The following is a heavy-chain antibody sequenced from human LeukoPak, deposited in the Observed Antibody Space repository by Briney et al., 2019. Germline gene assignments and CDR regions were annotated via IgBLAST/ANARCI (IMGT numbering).Heavy chain of an antibody. CDR1: GFTFSSYW. CDR3: ARIVTRGSCFDY. CDR2: ISSSGSTI. Sequence: HPGGSLRLSCAASGFTFSSYWMSWVRQAPGKGLEWVSYISSSGSTIYYADSVKGRFTISRDNAKNSLYLQMNSLRAEDTALYYCARIVTRGSCFDYWGQGTLVTVSS. J-gene: IGHJ4*02. V-gene: IGHV3-48*04. D-gene: IGHD2-15*01.